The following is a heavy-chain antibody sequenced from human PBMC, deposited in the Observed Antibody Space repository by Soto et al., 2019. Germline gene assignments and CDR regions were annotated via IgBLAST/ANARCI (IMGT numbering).Heavy chain of an antibody. CDR2: ISGNGGTT. V-gene: IGHV3-23*01. J-gene: IGHJ4*02. CDR1: GFTFSSYA. CDR3: AKTFYYDSSGRYNFEY. D-gene: IGHD3-22*01. Sequence: EVNLWESGGGLVQPGGSLRLSCTASGFTFSSYAMGWVRQAPGKGLEWVSVISGNGGTTHYADSVKGRFTISRDNSKNTLYLQMNSLRAEDTAVHYCAKTFYYDSSGRYNFEYWGQGTLVTVSS.